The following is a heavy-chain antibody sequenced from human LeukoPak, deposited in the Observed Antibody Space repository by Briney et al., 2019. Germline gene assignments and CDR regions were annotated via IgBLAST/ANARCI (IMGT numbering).Heavy chain of an antibody. CDR2: ISAYNGNT. J-gene: IGHJ3*02. CDR1: GYTFTSYG. D-gene: IGHD4-17*01. Sequence: ASVKVSCKASGYTFTSYGISWVRQAPGQGLEWMGWISAYNGNTNYAQKLQGRVTMTTDTSTSTACMELRSLRSDDTAVYYCATLDYGDSHDAFDIWGQGTMVTVSS. V-gene: IGHV1-18*01. CDR3: ATLDYGDSHDAFDI.